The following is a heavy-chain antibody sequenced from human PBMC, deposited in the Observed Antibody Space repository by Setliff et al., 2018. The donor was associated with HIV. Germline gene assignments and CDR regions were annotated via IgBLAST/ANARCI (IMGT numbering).Heavy chain of an antibody. CDR2: INPNSGGT. CDR3: ARGMDDSSGYYYGYCDYYMDV. D-gene: IGHD3-22*01. J-gene: IGHJ6*03. Sequence: GASVKVSCKASGYTFTGYYMHWVRQAPGQGLEWMGWINPNSGGTNYAQKFQGRVTMTRDTSNSTAYMELSRLRSDDTAVYYCARGMDDSSGYYYGYCDYYMDVWGKGTTVTVSS. V-gene: IGHV1-2*02. CDR1: GYTFTGYY.